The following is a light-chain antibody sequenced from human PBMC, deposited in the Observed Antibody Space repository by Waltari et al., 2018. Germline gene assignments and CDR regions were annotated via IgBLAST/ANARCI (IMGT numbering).Light chain of an antibody. CDR3: AAWDDSLSGKV. Sequence: QTVLTQPPSASGTPGQRVTISCSGSSSNIGSNLVNWYQQLPGTAPKLLVYRNNRRPAGVPDRFSGSKSGTSASLAISGLQSEDEADYYCAAWDDSLSGKVFGGGTKLTVL. J-gene: IGLJ3*02. V-gene: IGLV1-44*01. CDR1: SSNIGSNL. CDR2: RNN.